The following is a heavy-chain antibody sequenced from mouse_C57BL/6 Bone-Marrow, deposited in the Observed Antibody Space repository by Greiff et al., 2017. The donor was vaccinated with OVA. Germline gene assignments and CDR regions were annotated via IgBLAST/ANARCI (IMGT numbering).Heavy chain of an antibody. CDR2: IDPSDSYT. CDR3: AREVYDGYYGGFAY. D-gene: IGHD2-3*01. V-gene: IGHV1-69*01. Sequence: VQLQQPGAELVMPGASVKLSCKASGYTFTSYWMHWVKQRPGQGLEWIGEIDPSDSYTNYNQKFQGKSTLTVDKSSSTAYMQLSSLTSEDSAVYYCAREVYDGYYGGFAYWGQGTLVTVSA. J-gene: IGHJ3*01. CDR1: GYTFTSYW.